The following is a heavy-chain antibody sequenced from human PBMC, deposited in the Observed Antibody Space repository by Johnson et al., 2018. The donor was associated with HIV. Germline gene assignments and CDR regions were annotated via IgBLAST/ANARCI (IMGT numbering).Heavy chain of an antibody. Sequence: VQLVESGGGLVQPGGSLRLSCAASGFTFSSYAMHWVRQAPGKGLEWVSVIYSGGSTYYVDSVKGRFTISRDNSKNTLYLQMNILRSEDTAVYYCAKDRYIKGASTGFDIWGQGTMVTVSS. CDR2: IYSGGST. CDR1: GFTFSSYA. CDR3: AKDRYIKGASTGFDI. D-gene: IGHD1-26*01. J-gene: IGHJ3*02. V-gene: IGHV3-NL1*01.